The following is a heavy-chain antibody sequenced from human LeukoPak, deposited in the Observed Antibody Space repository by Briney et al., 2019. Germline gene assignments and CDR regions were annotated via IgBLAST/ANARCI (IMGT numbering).Heavy chain of an antibody. CDR1: GYTFTGYY. J-gene: IGHJ4*02. CDR3: TRGGGYYYGSGSPPPIDY. D-gene: IGHD3-10*01. CDR2: INPNSGGT. V-gene: IGHV1-2*02. Sequence: GASVKVSCKASGYTFTGYYMHWVRQAPGQGLEWMGWINPNSGGTNYAQKFQGRVTMTRDTSISTAYMELSRLRSDDTAVYYCTRGGGYYYGSGSPPPIDYWGQGTLVTVSS.